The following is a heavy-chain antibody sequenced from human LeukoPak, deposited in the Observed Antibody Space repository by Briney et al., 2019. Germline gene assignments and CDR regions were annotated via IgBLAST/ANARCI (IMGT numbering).Heavy chain of an antibody. Sequence: ASVKVSCKASGYTFTSYDINWVRQATGQGREWMGWMNPNSGNTGYAQEFQGRVTITRNTSISTAYMELSSLRSEDTAVYYCARGLYGDFAGYYYYYMDVWGKGTTVTVSS. CDR1: GYTFTSYD. D-gene: IGHD4-17*01. CDR2: MNPNSGNT. V-gene: IGHV1-8*01. CDR3: ARGLYGDFAGYYYYYMDV. J-gene: IGHJ6*03.